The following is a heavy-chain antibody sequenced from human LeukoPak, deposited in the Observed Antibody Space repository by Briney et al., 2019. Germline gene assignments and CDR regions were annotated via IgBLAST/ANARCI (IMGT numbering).Heavy chain of an antibody. CDR1: GFTFRSYW. CDR2: IKQDGSET. D-gene: IGHD3-10*01. V-gene: IGHV3-7*02. CDR3: ASPPSTSGSGGY. J-gene: IGHJ4*02. Sequence: GGSLRLSCAASGFTFRSYWMSWVRQAPGKGLEWVANIKQDGSETYYVDSVKGRFTISRDNAKNSLYLQMNSLRAEDTAVYYCASPPSTSGSGGYWGQGTLVTVSS.